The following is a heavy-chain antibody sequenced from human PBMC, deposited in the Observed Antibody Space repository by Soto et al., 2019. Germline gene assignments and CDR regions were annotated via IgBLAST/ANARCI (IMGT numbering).Heavy chain of an antibody. Sequence: GGSLRLSCAASGFTFSSYAMSWVRQAPGKGLEWVSAISGSGGSTYYADSVKGRFTISRDNSKNTLYLQMNSLRAEDTAVYYCAKDPGSSGDYTNDYWGQGTLVTVSS. J-gene: IGHJ4*02. CDR1: GFTFSSYA. V-gene: IGHV3-23*01. CDR2: ISGSGGST. CDR3: AKDPGSSGDYTNDY. D-gene: IGHD3-22*01.